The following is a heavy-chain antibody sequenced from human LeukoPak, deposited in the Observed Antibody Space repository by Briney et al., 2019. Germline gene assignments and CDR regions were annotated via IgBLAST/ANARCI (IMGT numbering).Heavy chain of an antibody. CDR3: ATFPLTYCGGDCSELWFDP. D-gene: IGHD2-21*01. V-gene: IGHV1-24*01. J-gene: IGHJ5*02. CDR2: FDPEDGET. CDR1: GYTLTELS. Sequence: GASVKVSCKVSGYTLTELSMHWVRQAPGKGLEWMGGFDPEDGETIYAQKFQGRVTMTEDTSTDTAYMELSSLRSEDTAVYYCATFPLTYCGGDCSELWFDPWGQGTLVTVSS.